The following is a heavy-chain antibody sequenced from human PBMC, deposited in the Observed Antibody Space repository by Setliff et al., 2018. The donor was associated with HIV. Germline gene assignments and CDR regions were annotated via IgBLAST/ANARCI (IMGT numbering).Heavy chain of an antibody. CDR3: ARQASSGYSFDY. CDR1: GYSFTRYR. J-gene: IGHJ4*02. V-gene: IGHV5-51*01. Sequence: GESLKISCRTSGYSFTRYRIAWVRQMPGKGLEWMGIIYPADSDTRYSPSFQGQVTLSADKSTNTAYLQWNSLRPADTAMYYCARQASSGYSFDYWGQGTLVTVSS. D-gene: IGHD3-10*01. CDR2: IYPADSDT.